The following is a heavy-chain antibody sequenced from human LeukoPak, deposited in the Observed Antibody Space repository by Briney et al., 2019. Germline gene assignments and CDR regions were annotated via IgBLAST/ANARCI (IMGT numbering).Heavy chain of an antibody. D-gene: IGHD6-13*01. CDR3: ARGRTRFPGIAAADFDY. J-gene: IGHJ4*02. Sequence: ASVKVSCKASGYTFTSSDIHWVRQATGQGVERMGWMNPNRGNTGYAQKFQGRVTMTRNTAISTAYMELSSLRSEDTAVYYCARGRTRFPGIAAADFDYWGQGTLVTAPS. V-gene: IGHV1-8*01. CDR2: MNPNRGNT. CDR1: GYTFTSSD.